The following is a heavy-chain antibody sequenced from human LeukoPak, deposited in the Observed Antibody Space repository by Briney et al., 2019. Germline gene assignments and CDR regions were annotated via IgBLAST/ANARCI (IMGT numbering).Heavy chain of an antibody. D-gene: IGHD2-8*02. CDR1: GGSISIRSYS. J-gene: IGHJ5*02. CDR3: ARQPTGHPNWFDP. V-gene: IGHV4-39*01. CDR2: IHYNGNN. Sequence: SETLSLTCTVSGGSISIRSYSWAWIRQSPGKGLEWIGVIHYNGNNYYNPSLKSRVTISVDTSRMQFSLKLTSLTAADTAVYYCARQPTGHPNWFDPWGQGTLVTVSS.